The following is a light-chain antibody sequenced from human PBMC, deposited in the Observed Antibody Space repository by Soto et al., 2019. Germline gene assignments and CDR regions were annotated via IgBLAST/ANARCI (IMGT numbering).Light chain of an antibody. CDR3: QQSHGIPYT. CDR1: QTISTY. CDR2: AAS. Sequence: DIQMTQSPSSLSASVGDRVTITCRASQTISTYLNWYQQKPGEAPKLLIYAASKLQSGVPSRFSGSGSGTDFTLTISSLQPEDFATYSCQQSHGIPYTFGQGTKLENK. J-gene: IGKJ2*01. V-gene: IGKV1-39*01.